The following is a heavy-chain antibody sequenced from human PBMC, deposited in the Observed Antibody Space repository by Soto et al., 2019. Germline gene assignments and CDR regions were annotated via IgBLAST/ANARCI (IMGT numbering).Heavy chain of an antibody. CDR1: GFTFSSYA. Sequence: GGSLRLSCAASGFTFSSYAMSWVRQAPGKGLEWVSAISGSGGSTYYADSVKGRFTISRDNSKNTLYLQMNSLRAEDTAVYYCAKRNFDWLTPDYYYYMDVWGKGTTVTVSS. J-gene: IGHJ6*03. V-gene: IGHV3-23*01. CDR3: AKRNFDWLTPDYYYYMDV. D-gene: IGHD3-9*01. CDR2: ISGSGGST.